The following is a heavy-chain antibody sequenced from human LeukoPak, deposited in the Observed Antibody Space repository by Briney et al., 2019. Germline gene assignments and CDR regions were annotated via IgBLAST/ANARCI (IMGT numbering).Heavy chain of an antibody. D-gene: IGHD4-17*01. CDR1: GFGVTTYY. J-gene: IGHJ3*02. CDR3: ARIRYGAFDI. Sequence: GGSLRLSCAASGFGVTTYYMTWVRQAPGKGLEWVSLVHSDGTTYYADSVRGRFSISRDNSKNTLYLQMNSLRAEDTAVYYCARIRYGAFDIWGQETMVIVSS. CDR2: VHSDGTT. V-gene: IGHV3-66*01.